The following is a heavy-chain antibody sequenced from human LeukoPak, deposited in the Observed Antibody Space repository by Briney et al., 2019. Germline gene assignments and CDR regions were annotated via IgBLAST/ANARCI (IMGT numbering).Heavy chain of an antibody. CDR2: ISSSSSYI. J-gene: IGHJ4*02. V-gene: IGHV3-21*01. CDR3: ARRVRGYSYGYYFDY. D-gene: IGHD5-18*01. CDR1: GFTFSSYS. Sequence: PGRSLRLSCAASGFTFSSYSMNWVRQAPGKGLEWVSSISSSSSYIYYADSVKGRFTISRDNAKNSLYLQMNSLRAEDTAVYYCARRVRGYSYGYYFDYWGQGTLVTVSS.